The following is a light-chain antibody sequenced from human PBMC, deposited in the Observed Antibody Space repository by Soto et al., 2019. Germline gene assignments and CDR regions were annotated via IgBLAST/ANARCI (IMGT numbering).Light chain of an antibody. Sequence: QSVLTQPASVSGSPGQSITMSCTGTSSDVGGYDYVSWYQQHPGEVPKLIIFEVSSRPAWISNRFSASKSGNTASLTISGLQAEDEADYYCSSYTTTSTHVFGTGTKVTVL. V-gene: IGLV2-14*01. CDR3: SSYTTTSTHV. J-gene: IGLJ1*01. CDR1: SSDVGGYDY. CDR2: EVS.